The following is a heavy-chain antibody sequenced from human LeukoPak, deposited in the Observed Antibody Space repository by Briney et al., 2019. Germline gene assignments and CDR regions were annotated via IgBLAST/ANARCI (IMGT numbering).Heavy chain of an antibody. J-gene: IGHJ4*02. CDR3: AKEPNWAFFDY. D-gene: IGHD7-27*01. CDR1: GLTVSTTS. CDR2: ILDDGRI. V-gene: IGHV3-53*01. Sequence: GGSLRLSCAASGLTVSTTSMTWVRQAPGKGLEWVSDILDDGRIYYADSVKGRFTISRDNSKNTLYLQMNSLRAEDTAVYYCAKEPNWAFFDYWGQGTLVAVSS.